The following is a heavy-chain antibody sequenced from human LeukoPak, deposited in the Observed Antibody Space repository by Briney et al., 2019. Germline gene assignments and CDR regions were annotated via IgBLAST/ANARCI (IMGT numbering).Heavy chain of an antibody. D-gene: IGHD3-10*01. CDR1: GGSISSYY. CDR3: ARIRYYYGSGYYFDY. V-gene: IGHV4-59*01. Sequence: PSETLSLTCTVSGGSISSYYWIWIRQPPGKGLEWIGYIYYSGSTNYNPSLKSRVTISVDTSKNQFSLKLSSVTAADTAVYYCARIRYYYGSGYYFDYWGQGTLVTVSS. J-gene: IGHJ4*02. CDR2: IYYSGST.